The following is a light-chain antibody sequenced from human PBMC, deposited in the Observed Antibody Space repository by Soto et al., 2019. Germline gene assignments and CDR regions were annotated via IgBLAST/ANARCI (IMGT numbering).Light chain of an antibody. J-gene: IGLJ1*01. CDR1: SSDVGGYYY. V-gene: IGLV2-8*01. CDR3: SSYAGTNTPYV. Sequence: QSALTQLPSASGSPGQSVTISCTGTSSDVGGYYYVSGYQQHPGKAPKLMIYEVSKRPSGVPDRFSGSKSGNTASLTVSGLQAEDAADYYCSSYAGTNTPYVFGTGTKVTV. CDR2: EVS.